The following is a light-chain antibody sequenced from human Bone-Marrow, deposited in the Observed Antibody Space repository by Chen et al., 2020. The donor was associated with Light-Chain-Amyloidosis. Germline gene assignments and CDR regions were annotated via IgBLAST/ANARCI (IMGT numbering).Light chain of an antibody. J-gene: IGKJ4*01. CDR1: QTISSNY. V-gene: IGKV3-20*01. CDR3: QQYGTSPLT. Sequence: EIVLTHSPGTLSLSPGEGANLSCRASQTISSNYLTWYQQKFGQAPRLLIYGSSSRATGIPDRCTGSGSGTDFTLTINRLEPEDVAMYYCQQYGTSPLTFGGGTKVEIK. CDR2: GSS.